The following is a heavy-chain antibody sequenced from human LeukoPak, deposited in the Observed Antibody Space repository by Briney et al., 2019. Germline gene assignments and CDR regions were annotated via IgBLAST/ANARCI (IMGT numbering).Heavy chain of an antibody. CDR1: GYSFTTYW. CDR2: IYPGDSNT. Sequence: GESLKISCKGSGYSFTTYWIGWVRQMPGKGLEWMGIIYPGDSNTRYSPSFQGQVTISADKSISTAYLQWSSLKASDTAMYYCTRSNVVAAEFDYWGQGTLVTVSS. D-gene: IGHD2-15*01. J-gene: IGHJ4*02. CDR3: TRSNVVAAEFDY. V-gene: IGHV5-51*01.